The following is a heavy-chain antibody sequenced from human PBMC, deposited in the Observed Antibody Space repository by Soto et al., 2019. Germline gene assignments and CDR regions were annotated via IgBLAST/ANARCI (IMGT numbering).Heavy chain of an antibody. D-gene: IGHD3-10*01. V-gene: IGHV3-7*01. Sequence: GGSLRLSCAASGFTFSSYWMSWVRQAPGKGLEWVANIKQDGSEKYYVDSVKGRFTISRDNAKNSLYLQMNSLRAEDTAVYYCAGEGEVRGVIITGYWGQGTLVTVSS. CDR1: GFTFSSYW. CDR2: IKQDGSEK. J-gene: IGHJ4*02. CDR3: AGEGEVRGVIITGY.